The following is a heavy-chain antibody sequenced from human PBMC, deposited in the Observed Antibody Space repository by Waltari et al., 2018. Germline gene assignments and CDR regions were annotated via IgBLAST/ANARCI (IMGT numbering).Heavy chain of an antibody. CDR3: AREAQYCSGGSCYRAEWFDP. CDR1: GYTFTGYY. D-gene: IGHD2-15*01. CDR2: INPNSGGT. Sequence: QVQLVQSGAEVKKPGASVKVSCKASGYTFTGYYMHWVRQAPGQGLEWMGRINPNSGGTNYAQKFQGRVTMTRDTSISTAYMELSRLRSDDTAVYYCAREAQYCSGGSCYRAEWFDPWGQGTLVTVSS. V-gene: IGHV1-2*06. J-gene: IGHJ5*02.